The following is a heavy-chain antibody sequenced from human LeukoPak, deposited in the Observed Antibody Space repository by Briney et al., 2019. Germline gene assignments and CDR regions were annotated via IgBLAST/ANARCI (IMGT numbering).Heavy chain of an antibody. J-gene: IGHJ3*02. Sequence: ASVKVSCKASGYTFTSYAMQWVRQAPGQGLEWMGWISTYNGNTNYAQKLQGGVTMTTDTSTSTAYMELRSLRSDDTAVYYCARDWCLRDYGGNSGCAFDIWGQGTMVTVSS. CDR3: ARDWCLRDYGGNSGCAFDI. D-gene: IGHD4-23*01. CDR1: GYTFTSYA. V-gene: IGHV1-18*01. CDR2: ISTYNGNT.